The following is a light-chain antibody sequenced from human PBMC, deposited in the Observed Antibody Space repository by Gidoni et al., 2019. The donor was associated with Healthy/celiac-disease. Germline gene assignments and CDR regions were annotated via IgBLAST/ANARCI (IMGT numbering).Light chain of an antibody. CDR2: EVS. Sequence: QSALTQPRSVSGSPGQSVTISCNGTSSDVGGYNYVSWYQQHPGKAPKLIIYEVSKRPSAVPDPFSGSKSGTPASLPISGLQAEYEADYYCCSYAGSYTVVFGGGTTPTVL. CDR3: CSYAGSYTVV. CDR1: SSDVGGYNY. J-gene: IGLJ2*01. V-gene: IGLV2-11*01.